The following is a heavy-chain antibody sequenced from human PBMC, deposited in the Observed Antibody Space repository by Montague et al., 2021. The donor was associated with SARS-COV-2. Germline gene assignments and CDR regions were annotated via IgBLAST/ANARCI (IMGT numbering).Heavy chain of an antibody. CDR3: ARRITMVRGVTKRNNWFDP. CDR1: GGSISSDNW. Sequence: SETLSLTCAVSGGSISSDNWWSWVRQSPGRGLEWIGEIFHSGSTXYNPSLKSRVTMSVDKSKNDFSLKLSPATAADTAMYYCARRITMVRGVTKRNNWFDPWGRGILVTVSS. CDR2: IFHSGST. V-gene: IGHV4-4*02. J-gene: IGHJ5*02. D-gene: IGHD3-10*01.